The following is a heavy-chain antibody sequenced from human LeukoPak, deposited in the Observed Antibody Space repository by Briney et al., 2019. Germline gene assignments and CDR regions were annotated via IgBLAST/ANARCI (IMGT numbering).Heavy chain of an antibody. J-gene: IGHJ4*02. V-gene: IGHV3-30*02. CDR1: GFTFSSYG. D-gene: IGHD2-15*01. Sequence: PGGSLRLSCAPSGFTFSSYGMRWVRQAPGKGLEWVAFILYDGSNKYYADSVKGRFTISRDNSKNTLYLQMNSLRAEDTAVYYCAKDRRRGYCSGGSCLRFDYWGQGTLVTVSS. CDR2: ILYDGSNK. CDR3: AKDRRRGYCSGGSCLRFDY.